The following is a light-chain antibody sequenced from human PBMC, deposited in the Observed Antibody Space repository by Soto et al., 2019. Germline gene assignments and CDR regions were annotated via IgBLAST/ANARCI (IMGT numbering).Light chain of an antibody. CDR1: SSDVGGYKY. Sequence: HSALTQPPSASGSPGQSVTISCTGTSSDVGGYKYVSWYQQHPGKAPKLMIFEVHKRPSGVPDRFSGSKSGNTASLTVSGLQAEDEADYYCSSYGGNNNLLFGGGTKLTVL. CDR2: EVH. V-gene: IGLV2-8*01. J-gene: IGLJ2*01. CDR3: SSYGGNNNLL.